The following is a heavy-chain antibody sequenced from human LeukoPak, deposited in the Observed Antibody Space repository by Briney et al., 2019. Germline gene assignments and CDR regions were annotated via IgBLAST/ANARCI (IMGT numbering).Heavy chain of an antibody. V-gene: IGHV4-61*02. CDR3: ARVLRASHYGDLGWFDY. J-gene: IGHJ4*02. CDR1: GDSISSGSSY. D-gene: IGHD4-17*01. Sequence: PSQTLSLTCTVSGDSISSGSSYWHWIRQPPGKGLEWIGRIYTSGTTNYNPSLKSRFTISVDTSKNQFSLKLSPVTAPATAAYYCARVLRASHYGDLGWFDYWGQGTLVTVSS. CDR2: IYTSGTT.